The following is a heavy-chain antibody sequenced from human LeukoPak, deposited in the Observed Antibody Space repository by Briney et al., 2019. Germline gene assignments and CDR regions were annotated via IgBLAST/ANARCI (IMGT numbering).Heavy chain of an antibody. CDR3: ARGWLAETIVVTPYNL. Sequence: ASVKVSCKASGYTFTSYAIHWVRQTPGQRLEWMGWITAGNGNTKYSQKFQGRVTITRDTSASTAYMELSSLRSEDTAVYYCARGWLAETIVVTPYNLWGRGTLVSVSS. D-gene: IGHD4-23*01. CDR1: GYTFTSYA. V-gene: IGHV1-3*01. J-gene: IGHJ4*02. CDR2: ITAGNGNT.